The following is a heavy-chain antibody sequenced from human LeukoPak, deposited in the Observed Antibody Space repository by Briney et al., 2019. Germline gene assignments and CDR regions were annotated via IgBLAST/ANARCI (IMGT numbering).Heavy chain of an antibody. CDR3: ASRGAARRGAVAGLDQ. V-gene: IGHV4-39*07. Sequence: SETLSLTCTVSGGSISRSSYYWAWIRQPPGKGLEWIGSVYYSGSTYYNPSLKSRVTISVDTSKNQFSLRLTSVTAADTAVYYCASRGAARRGAVAGLDQWGQGTLVTVSS. J-gene: IGHJ4*02. CDR2: VYYSGST. CDR1: GGSISRSSYY. D-gene: IGHD6-19*01.